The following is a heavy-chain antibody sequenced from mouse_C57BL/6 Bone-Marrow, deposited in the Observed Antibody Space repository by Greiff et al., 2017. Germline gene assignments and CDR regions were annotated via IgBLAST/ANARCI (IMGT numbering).Heavy chain of an antibody. CDR3: ARSLYYYGSSRYYAMDY. D-gene: IGHD1-1*01. J-gene: IGHJ4*01. CDR1: GFNIKDYY. Sequence: VQLKESGAELVKPGASVKLSCTASGFNIKDYYMHWVKQRTEQGLEWIGRIDPEDGETKYAPKFQGKATITADTSSNPAYLQLSSLTSEDTAVXYCARSLYYYGSSRYYAMDYWGQGTSVTVSS. CDR2: IDPEDGET. V-gene: IGHV14-2*01.